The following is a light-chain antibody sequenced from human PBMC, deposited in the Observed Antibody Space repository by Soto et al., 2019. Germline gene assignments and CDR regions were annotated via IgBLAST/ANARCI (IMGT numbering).Light chain of an antibody. CDR2: DVS. CDR3: SSFTSSSTLYV. J-gene: IGLJ1*01. CDR1: SSDVGGYNF. V-gene: IGLV2-14*01. Sequence: QSALTQPASVSGSPGQSITISCTGTSSDVGGYNFVSWYQQHPGKAPTLMISDVSNRPSGVSNRFSGSKSGDTASLTISGXXAEDEADYYCSSFTSSSTLYVFGTGTKLTVL.